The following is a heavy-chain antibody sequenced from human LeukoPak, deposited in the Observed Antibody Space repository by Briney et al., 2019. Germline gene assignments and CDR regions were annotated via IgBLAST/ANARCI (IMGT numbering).Heavy chain of an antibody. V-gene: IGHV1-2*02. CDR2: INPNSGGT. CDR3: ARRPLYSSGLSYYYGMDV. D-gene: IGHD6-19*01. CDR1: GYTFTCYY. J-gene: IGHJ6*02. Sequence: ASVKVSRKASGYTFTCYYMRWVRQAPGQGLEWMGWINPNSGGTNYAQKFQGRVTMTRDTSISTAYMELSRLRSDDTAVYYCARRPLYSSGLSYYYGMDVWGQGTTVTVSS.